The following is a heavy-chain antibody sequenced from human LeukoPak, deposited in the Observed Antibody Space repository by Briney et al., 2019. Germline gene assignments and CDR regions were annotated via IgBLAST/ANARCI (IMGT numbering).Heavy chain of an antibody. V-gene: IGHV1-69*04. CDR1: GGTFSSYA. Sequence: ASVKVSCKASGGTFSSYAISWVRQAPGQGLEWMGRIIPILGIANYAQKFQGRVTITADKSTSTAYMELSSLRSEDTAVYYCARDSPEGRITIFGVARPYYYYGMDVWGQGTTVTVSS. J-gene: IGHJ6*02. CDR2: IIPILGIA. CDR3: ARDSPEGRITIFGVARPYYYYGMDV. D-gene: IGHD3-3*01.